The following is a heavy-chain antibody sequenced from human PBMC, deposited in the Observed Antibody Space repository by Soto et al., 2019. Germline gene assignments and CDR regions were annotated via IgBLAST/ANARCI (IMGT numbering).Heavy chain of an antibody. D-gene: IGHD2-2*01. CDR2: ISGSGGST. Sequence: PGGSLRLSCAASGSTFSSYAMSWVRQAPGKGLEWVSAISGSGGSTYYADSVKGRFTISRDNSKNTLYLQMNSLRAEDTAVYYCAKDHPAGVYCSSTSSPMDYWGQGTLVTVSS. V-gene: IGHV3-23*01. CDR3: AKDHPAGVYCSSTSSPMDY. J-gene: IGHJ4*02. CDR1: GSTFSSYA.